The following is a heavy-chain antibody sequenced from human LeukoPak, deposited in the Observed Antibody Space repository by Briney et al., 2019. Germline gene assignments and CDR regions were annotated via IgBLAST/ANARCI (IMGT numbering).Heavy chain of an antibody. CDR2: IWYDGSNK. CDR3: ARDLDYGDYDF. CDR1: GFTFSSYG. V-gene: IGHV3-33*01. J-gene: IGHJ4*02. Sequence: PGGSPRLSCAASGFTFSSYGMHWVRQAPGKGLEWVAVIWYDGSNKYYADSVKGRFTISRDNSKNTLYLQMNSLRAEDTAVCYCARDLDYGDYDFWGQGTLVTVSS. D-gene: IGHD4-17*01.